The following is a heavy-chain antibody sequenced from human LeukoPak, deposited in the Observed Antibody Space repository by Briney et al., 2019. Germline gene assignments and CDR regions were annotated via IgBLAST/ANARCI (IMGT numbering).Heavy chain of an antibody. D-gene: IGHD3-9*01. CDR3: VRGTSDWSGTDY. V-gene: IGHV3-53*01. J-gene: IGHJ4*02. CDR1: GFTVSSNY. Sequence: GGSLRPSCAASGFTVSSNYMSWVRQAPGKGLEWVSITYSDGSTNYADSVKGRFTISRDNAKNMLHLQMNSLRVEDTAVYYCVRGTSDWSGTDYWGQGTLVTVSS. CDR2: TYSDGST.